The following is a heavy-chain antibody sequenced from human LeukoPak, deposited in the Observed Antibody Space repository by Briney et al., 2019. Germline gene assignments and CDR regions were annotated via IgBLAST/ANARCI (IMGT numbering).Heavy chain of an antibody. Sequence: GGSLRLSCAASGFSVSTNYMSWVRQAPGKGLEWASFIYTGGTTYYADSVKGRFTISRDTSMNTLYLQMNSLRAEDTATYYCARVGDFWSYYYYNMDVWGQGTTVTVSS. CDR2: IYTGGTT. D-gene: IGHD3-3*01. J-gene: IGHJ6*02. CDR3: ARVGDFWSYYYYNMDV. CDR1: GFSVSTNY. V-gene: IGHV3-53*01.